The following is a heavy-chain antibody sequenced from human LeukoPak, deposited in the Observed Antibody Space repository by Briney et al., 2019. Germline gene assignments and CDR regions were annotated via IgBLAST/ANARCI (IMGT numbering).Heavy chain of an antibody. J-gene: IGHJ4*02. CDR3: RGYYYDSSGFYRDY. D-gene: IGHD3-22*01. V-gene: IGHV3-30*03. Sequence: PGRSLRLSCVASGFAFSSYGMHWVRQAPGKGLEWVAVILNDGSSEYYADSVKGRFTISRDNSKNTLYLQMNSLRVEDTAVYYCRGYYYDSSGFYRDYWGQGTLVTVSS. CDR2: ILNDGSSE. CDR1: GFAFSSYG.